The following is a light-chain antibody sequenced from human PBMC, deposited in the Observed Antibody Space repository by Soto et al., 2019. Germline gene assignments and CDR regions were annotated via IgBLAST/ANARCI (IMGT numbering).Light chain of an antibody. Sequence: QSVMTQPPSVSAAPGQKVTTSCSGSSSNIGGNSVSWHQQLPGTAPKLLIYDDNKRPSGIPDRFSGSKSGTSATLGITGFQTGDEADYYCGSWDSSLSAYVFGTGTKLTVL. CDR1: SSNIGGNS. CDR2: DDN. J-gene: IGLJ1*01. V-gene: IGLV1-51*01. CDR3: GSWDSSLSAYV.